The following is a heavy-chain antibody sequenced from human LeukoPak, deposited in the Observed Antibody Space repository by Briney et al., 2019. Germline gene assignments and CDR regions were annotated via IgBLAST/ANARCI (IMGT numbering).Heavy chain of an antibody. J-gene: IGHJ3*02. CDR2: LYSAGST. CDR3: ARWTNFHAFDI. V-gene: IGHV3-53*01. Sequence: GGSLRPSCAASEFSVKYNYMTWVRQAPGKGLEWVSLLYSAGSTNYADSVKGRFTISRDDSKNTVYLQMNSLRAEDTAVYYCARWTNFHAFDIWGQGTLVTVSS. CDR1: EFSVKYNY. D-gene: IGHD1-1*01.